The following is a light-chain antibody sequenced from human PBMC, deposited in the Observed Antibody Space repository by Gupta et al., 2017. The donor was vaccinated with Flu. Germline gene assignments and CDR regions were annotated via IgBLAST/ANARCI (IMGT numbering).Light chain of an antibody. J-gene: IGKJ2*01. CDR1: QTIRASF. V-gene: IGKV3-20*01. CDR2: AAS. CDR3: QQYGSSPYT. Sequence: EIVLTQSSGTLSLSPGERATLSCRASQTIRASFLAWYQQKPGQAPRLLIYAASSRATGIPGRFSASGSGTXFTLTIXRLEPEDFAVYYCQQYGSSPYTFSXGTKLEIK.